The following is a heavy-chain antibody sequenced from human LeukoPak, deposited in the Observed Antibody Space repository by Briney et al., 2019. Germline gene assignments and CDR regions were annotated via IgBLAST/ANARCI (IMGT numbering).Heavy chain of an antibody. Sequence: GGSLRLSCTASGFTFSNYWMSWVRQAPGKGLEWVANIQKDGSEKYFVDSVRGRFSISRDNVKNSVYLQMNSLTGEDTAVYYCARDPYSSGWYKDAFDIWGQGTMVTVSS. CDR3: ARDPYSSGWYKDAFDI. CDR2: IQKDGSEK. J-gene: IGHJ3*02. CDR1: GFTFSNYW. D-gene: IGHD6-19*01. V-gene: IGHV3-7*01.